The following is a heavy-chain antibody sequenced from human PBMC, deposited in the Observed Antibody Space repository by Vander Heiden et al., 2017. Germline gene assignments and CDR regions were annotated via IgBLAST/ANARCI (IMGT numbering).Heavy chain of an antibody. Sequence: EVQLVESGGGLVQPGRSLRLSCAASGFTFDDYAMHWVRQAPGKGLEWVSGISWNSGSIGYADSVKGRFTISRDNANNSLYLQMNSLRAEDTALYYCAKDISAAIPFGAFDIWGQGTMVTVSS. D-gene: IGHD2-2*02. CDR2: ISWNSGSI. CDR1: GFTFDDYA. V-gene: IGHV3-9*01. CDR3: AKDISAAIPFGAFDI. J-gene: IGHJ3*02.